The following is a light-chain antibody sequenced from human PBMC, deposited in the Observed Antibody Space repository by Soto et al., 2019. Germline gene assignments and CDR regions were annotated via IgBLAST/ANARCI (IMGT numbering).Light chain of an antibody. CDR2: FYSDGSH. J-gene: IGLJ1*01. CDR1: SGHSGHA. CDR3: QTWTT. V-gene: IGLV4-69*01. Sequence: QPVLTQSPSASASLGDSVTLTCTLSSGHSGHATKWHQQQPEKGPRYLMKFYSDGSHNKGDAIPDRFSGSSSGAERYLTIASLQYEDEADYYCQTWTTFGTGTKLTVL.